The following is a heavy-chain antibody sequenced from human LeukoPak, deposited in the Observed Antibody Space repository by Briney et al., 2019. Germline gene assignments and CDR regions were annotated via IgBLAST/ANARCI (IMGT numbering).Heavy chain of an antibody. V-gene: IGHV3-30*18. CDR2: ISYDGSNK. CDR1: GFTFSSYG. Sequence: PGGSLRLSCAASGFTFSSYGMHWVRQAPGKGLEWVAVISYDGSNKYYADSVKGRFTISRDNSKNTLYLQMNSLRAEDTAVYYCAKAAYYCSSTSCSSFDYWGQGTLVTVSS. CDR3: AKAAYYCSSTSCSSFDY. J-gene: IGHJ4*02. D-gene: IGHD2-2*01.